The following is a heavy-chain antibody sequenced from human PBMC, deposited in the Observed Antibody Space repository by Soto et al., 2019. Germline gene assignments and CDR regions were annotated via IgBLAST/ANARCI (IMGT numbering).Heavy chain of an antibody. V-gene: IGHV3-15*01. CDR1: GFTFSNAW. CDR2: IKSKTDGGTT. D-gene: IGHD2-15*01. CDR3: TTVVVVVAATDYYYYMDV. Sequence: EVQLVESGGGLVKPGGSLRLSCAASGFTFSNAWMSWVRQAPGKGLEWVGRIKSKTDGGTTDYAAPVKGRFTISRDDSKNTLYMQMNSLKTEDTAVYYGTTVVVVVAATDYYYYMDVWGKGTTVTVSS. J-gene: IGHJ6*03.